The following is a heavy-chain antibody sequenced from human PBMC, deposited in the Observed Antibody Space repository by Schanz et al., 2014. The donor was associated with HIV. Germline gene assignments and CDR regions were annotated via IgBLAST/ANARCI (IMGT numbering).Heavy chain of an antibody. J-gene: IGHJ3*02. CDR3: ARENPLYYYLHGGPFDI. Sequence: EVQLVESGGGLVQPGRSLRLSCAASGFTFDDYAMHWLRQAPGQGLEWVSGINWNSGNIGYADSVKGRFTISRDNAKNSLYLQMNRLRAEDTAVYYCARENPLYYYLHGGPFDIWGQGTMVTVSS. D-gene: IGHD3-10*01. CDR1: GFTFDDYA. V-gene: IGHV3-9*01. CDR2: INWNSGNI.